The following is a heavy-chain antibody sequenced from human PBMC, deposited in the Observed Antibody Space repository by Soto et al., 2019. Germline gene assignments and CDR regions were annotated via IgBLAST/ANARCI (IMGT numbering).Heavy chain of an antibody. CDR2: ISSNGGST. CDR1: GFTFSSYA. J-gene: IGHJ4*02. Sequence: GGSLRLSCSASGFTFSSYAMHWVRQAPGKGLEYVSAISSNGGSTYYADSVKGRFTISRDNSKNTLYLQMSSLRAEDTAVYYCCPTPLNSGGHFDYWGQGTLVTVSS. V-gene: IGHV3-64D*06. D-gene: IGHD1-26*01. CDR3: CPTPLNSGGHFDY.